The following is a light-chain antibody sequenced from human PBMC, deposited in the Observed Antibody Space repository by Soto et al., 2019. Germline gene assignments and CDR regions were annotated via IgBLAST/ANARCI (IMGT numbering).Light chain of an antibody. J-gene: IGKJ1*01. CDR3: IQLSHFPLT. Sequence: VLTQTPLSSPVTLGQPASISCRSSQSLVHSDGNTNLSGLQQRPGNPPRLLINQVSKRFSGFPDRLCGSGAGTDFTLKISRVEAEDVGVYSCIQLSHFPLTFAQATKVEIK. V-gene: IGKV2-24*01. CDR1: QSLVHSDGNTN. CDR2: QVS.